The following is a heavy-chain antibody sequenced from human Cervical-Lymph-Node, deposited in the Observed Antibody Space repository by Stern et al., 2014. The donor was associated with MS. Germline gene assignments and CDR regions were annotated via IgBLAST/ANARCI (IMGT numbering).Heavy chain of an antibody. V-gene: IGHV3-11*01. CDR3: AKNWWVAGATFDFFDA. Sequence: DQLVESGGGLVSPGGSLRLSCAASGFTFNDFYMSWIRQAPGRGLEYLSYISNTSTTTSFADFVKGRFSVSRDNTRNSLYLQMNSLRDEDTAIYYCAKNWWVAGATFDFFDAWGQGALVTVSS. CDR1: GFTFNDFY. J-gene: IGHJ4*02. D-gene: IGHD1-26*01. CDR2: ISNTSTTT.